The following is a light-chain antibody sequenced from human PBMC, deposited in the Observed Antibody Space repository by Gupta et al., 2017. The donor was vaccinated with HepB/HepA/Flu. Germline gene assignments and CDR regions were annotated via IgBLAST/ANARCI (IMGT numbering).Light chain of an antibody. CDR2: GNN. Sequence: QSVLTQPPPVSGAPGQRVTISCTGRSSNIGADYDVNWYQHLPGTAPKRLIYGNNKRPSGVPDRFSGSKSGTSASLAITGLQAEDEADYHCQSYDSSLSGVIFGGGTKLTVL. CDR1: SSNIGADYD. J-gene: IGLJ2*01. CDR3: QSYDSSLSGVI. V-gene: IGLV1-40*01.